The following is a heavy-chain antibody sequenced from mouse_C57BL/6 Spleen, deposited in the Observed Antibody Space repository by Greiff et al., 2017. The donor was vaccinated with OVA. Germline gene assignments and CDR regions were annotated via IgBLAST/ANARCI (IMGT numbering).Heavy chain of an antibody. CDR2: IDPANGNT. V-gene: IGHV14-3*01. CDR3: AYSNYGRAWFAY. D-gene: IGHD2-5*01. CDR1: GFNIKNTY. J-gene: IGHJ3*01. Sequence: VHVKQSVAELVRPGASVKLSCTASGFNIKNTYMHWVKQRPEQGLEWIGRIDPANGNTKYAPKFQGKATITADTSSNTAYLQLSSLTSEDTAIYYCAYSNYGRAWFAYWGQGTLVTVSA.